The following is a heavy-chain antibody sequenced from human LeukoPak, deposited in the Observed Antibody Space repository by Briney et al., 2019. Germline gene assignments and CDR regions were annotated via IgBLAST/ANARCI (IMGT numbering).Heavy chain of an antibody. J-gene: IGHJ6*02. D-gene: IGHD5-18*01. Sequence: ASETLSLTCTVSGGSISSYYWSWIRQPPGKGLEWIGYIYYSGSTNYNPSLKSRVTISVDTSKNQFSLKLSSVTAADTAVYYCARMDTAMTSYYYGMDVWGQGTTVTVSS. CDR1: GGSISSYY. CDR2: IYYSGST. V-gene: IGHV4-59*01. CDR3: ARMDTAMTSYYYGMDV.